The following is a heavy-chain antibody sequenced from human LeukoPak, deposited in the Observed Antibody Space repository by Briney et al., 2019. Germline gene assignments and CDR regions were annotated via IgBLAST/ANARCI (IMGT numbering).Heavy chain of an antibody. CDR1: GYTFTSYD. D-gene: IGHD3-22*01. CDR2: MNPNSGNT. J-gene: IGHJ4*02. Sequence: ASVKVSCKASGYTFTSYDINWVRQATGQGLEWMGWMNPNSGNTGYAQKFQGRVTITRDTSISTAYMELSSLRSEDTAVYYCARGPPSQRYYYDSSGYYLNYRGQGTLVTVSS. V-gene: IGHV1-8*03. CDR3: ARGPPSQRYYYDSSGYYLNY.